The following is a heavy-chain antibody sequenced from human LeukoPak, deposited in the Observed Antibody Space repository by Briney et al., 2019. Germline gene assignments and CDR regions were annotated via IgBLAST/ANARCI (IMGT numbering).Heavy chain of an antibody. V-gene: IGHV4-39*07. Sequence: PSETLSLTCTISGGSISSSSYYWGWIRQPPGKGLEWIGSIYYSGSTYYNPSLKSRVTISVDTSKNQFSLKLSSVTAADTAVYYCARGYCSSTSCYTGFDPWGQGTLVTVSS. CDR1: GGSISSSSYY. CDR3: ARGYCSSTSCYTGFDP. D-gene: IGHD2-2*02. CDR2: IYYSGST. J-gene: IGHJ5*02.